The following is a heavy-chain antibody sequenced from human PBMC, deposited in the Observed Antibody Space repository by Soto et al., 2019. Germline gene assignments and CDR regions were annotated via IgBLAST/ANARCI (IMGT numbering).Heavy chain of an antibody. CDR1: GGSISSYY. D-gene: IGHD1-26*01. CDR2: IYYSGST. J-gene: IGHJ6*03. V-gene: IGHV4-59*08. CDR3: ARHKGDYYYYYMDV. Sequence: KPSETLSLTCTVSGGSISSYYWSWIRQPPGKGLEWIGYIYYSGSTNYNPSLKSRVTISVDTSKNQFSLKLSSVTAADTAVYYCARHKGDYYYYYMDVWGKGTTVTVSS.